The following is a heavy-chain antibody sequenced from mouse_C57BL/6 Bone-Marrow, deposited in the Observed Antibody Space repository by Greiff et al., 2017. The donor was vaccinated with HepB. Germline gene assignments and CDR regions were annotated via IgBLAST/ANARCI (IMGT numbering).Heavy chain of an antibody. CDR2: IWSGGST. D-gene: IGHD1-1*01. Sequence: VMLVESGPGLVQPSQSLSITCTVSGFSLTSYGVHWVRQSPGKGLEWLGVIWSGGSTDYNAAFISRLSISKDNSKSQVFFKMNSLQADDTAIYYCARNFLYYYGSSFYAMDYWGQGTSVTVSS. CDR1: GFSLTSYG. V-gene: IGHV2-2*01. CDR3: ARNFLYYYGSSFYAMDY. J-gene: IGHJ4*01.